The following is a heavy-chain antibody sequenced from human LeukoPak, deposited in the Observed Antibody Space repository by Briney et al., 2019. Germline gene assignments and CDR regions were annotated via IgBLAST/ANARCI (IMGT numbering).Heavy chain of an antibody. CDR3: ARPYDSSGYYAGAFDV. Sequence: SETLSLTCTDSGVSIRSTSYYWGWIRQPPGKGLEWIASINHSGRTFYSPALKSRLTISVHTSKNQISLKVNSVTASDTAVYYCARPYDSSGYYAGAFDVWGQGTVVTVSS. J-gene: IGHJ3*01. CDR2: INHSGRT. CDR1: GVSIRSTSYY. V-gene: IGHV4-39*07. D-gene: IGHD3-22*01.